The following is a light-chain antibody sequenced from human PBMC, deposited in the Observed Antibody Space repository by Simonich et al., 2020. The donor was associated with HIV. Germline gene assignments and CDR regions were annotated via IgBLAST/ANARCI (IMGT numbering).Light chain of an antibody. V-gene: IGKV1-5*03. Sequence: DIQMTQSPSTLSESVGHRVTITCRASQSINRWFAWYQQKPGKAPKLLIYKAYSLESGVPSRFSGSGSGTEFTLTISSLQPDDFATYYCKQYNSYSYTFGQGTKLEIK. CDR1: QSINRW. CDR2: KAY. CDR3: KQYNSYSYT. J-gene: IGKJ2*01.